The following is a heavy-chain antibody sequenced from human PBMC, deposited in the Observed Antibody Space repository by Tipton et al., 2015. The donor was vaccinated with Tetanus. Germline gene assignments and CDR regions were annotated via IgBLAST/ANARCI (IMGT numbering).Heavy chain of an antibody. V-gene: IGHV4-39*01. CDR3: ARTYYGSGSYYRDY. J-gene: IGHJ4*02. Sequence: LRLSCTVSGGSISSSSYYWGWIRQPPGKGLEWIGSIYYSGSTYYNPSLKSRVTISVDTSKNQFSLKLSSVTAADTAVYYCARTYYGSGSYYRDYWGQGTLVTVSS. CDR1: GGSISSSSYY. CDR2: IYYSGST. D-gene: IGHD3-10*01.